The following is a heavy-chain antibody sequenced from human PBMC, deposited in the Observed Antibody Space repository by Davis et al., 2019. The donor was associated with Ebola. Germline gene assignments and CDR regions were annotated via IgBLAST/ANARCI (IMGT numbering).Heavy chain of an antibody. V-gene: IGHV1-69*13. CDR3: ARDRYSDGSGYFFEQSH. CDR2: VIPVFGTT. Sequence: SVKVSCKASGCTFSSYTITWVRQAPGQGLEWMGWVIPVFGTTNYAQRFQGRVTITADESTSTAYMELSSLRSEDTAVYYCARDRYSDGSGYFFEQSHWGQGTLVTVSS. D-gene: IGHD3-22*01. CDR1: GCTFSSYT. J-gene: IGHJ4*02.